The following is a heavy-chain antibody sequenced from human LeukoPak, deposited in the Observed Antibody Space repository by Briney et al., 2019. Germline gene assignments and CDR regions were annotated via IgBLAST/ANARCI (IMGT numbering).Heavy chain of an antibody. CDR1: GVSLSSCY. CDR2: IHYSGST. Sequence: SETLSLTCTGSGVSLSSCYRGWIRQGPGQGLGWVGFIHYSGSTNYNPFLKSRVTISLDTSKHQFSLRLSSVTAADTAVYYCARWIFGATIKPYYFDYWGQGTLVTVSS. D-gene: IGHD5-12*01. J-gene: IGHJ4*02. V-gene: IGHV4-59*08. CDR3: ARWIFGATIKPYYFDY.